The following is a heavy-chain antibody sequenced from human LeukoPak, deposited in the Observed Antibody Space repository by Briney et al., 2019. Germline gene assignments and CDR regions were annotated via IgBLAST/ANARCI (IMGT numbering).Heavy chain of an antibody. V-gene: IGHV4-4*02. CDR1: GGSISSSNW. CDR3: ARDRLDSYYNFWSGYYPFDY. J-gene: IGHJ4*02. D-gene: IGHD3-3*01. Sequence: PSGTLSLTCAVSGGSISSSNWWSWVRQPPGKGLEWIGEIYHSGSTNYNPSLKSRVTISVDTSKNQFSLKLSSVTAADTAVYYCARDRLDSYYNFWSGYYPFDYWGQGNLVTVSS. CDR2: IYHSGST.